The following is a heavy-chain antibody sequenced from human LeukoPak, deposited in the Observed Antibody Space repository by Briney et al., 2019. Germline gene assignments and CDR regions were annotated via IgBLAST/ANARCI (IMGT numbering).Heavy chain of an antibody. J-gene: IGHJ4*02. CDR2: ISSSGGST. D-gene: IGHD6-19*01. CDR3: VKGGDSGISRHSSGWYAFDY. CDR1: GFAFSSYA. Sequence: GGSLRLSCAASGFAFSSYAMTWVRQAPGKGLEWVSDISSSGGSTYYADSVKGRFTISRDNSKNTLYVQMNSLRAEDTAVYYCVKGGDSGISRHSSGWYAFDYWGQGTLVTVSS. V-gene: IGHV3-23*01.